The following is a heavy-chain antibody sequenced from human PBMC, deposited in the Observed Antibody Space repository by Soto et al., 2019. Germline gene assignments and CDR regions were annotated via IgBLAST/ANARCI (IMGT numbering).Heavy chain of an antibody. CDR3: ASTQGY. Sequence: PSVTLSLNRPVSIGCISRYYWSPIRQPPGKGLEWIGYIYYSGSTNYNPSLKSRVTISVDTSKNQFSLKLSSVPAADTAVYYCASTQGYWGQGTLVTVSS. J-gene: IGHJ4*02. CDR2: IYYSGST. V-gene: IGHV4-59*12. D-gene: IGHD2-15*01. CDR1: IGCISRYY.